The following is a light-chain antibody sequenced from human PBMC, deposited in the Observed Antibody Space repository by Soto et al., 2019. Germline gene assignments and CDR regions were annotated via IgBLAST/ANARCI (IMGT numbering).Light chain of an antibody. J-gene: IGKJ4*01. Sequence: PGERATLSCRASQSVSSYLAWYQQKPGQAPRLLIYDASSRATGIPARFSGSGSGTDFTLTISSLEPEDFAVYYCQQRSNWLTFGGGTKVEIK. V-gene: IGKV3-11*01. CDR1: QSVSSY. CDR3: QQRSNWLT. CDR2: DAS.